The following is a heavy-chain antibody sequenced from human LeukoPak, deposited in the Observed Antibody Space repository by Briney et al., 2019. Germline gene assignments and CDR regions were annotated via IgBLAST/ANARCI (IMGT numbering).Heavy chain of an antibody. V-gene: IGHV3-64*02. CDR3: ARAFGAENFDY. D-gene: IGHD1-26*01. CDR2: ISSNGGST. Sequence: PGGSLRLSCAASGFTFSSYAMHWVRQAPGKGLEYVSAISSNGGSTFYADSVKGRFTISRDNSKNTLYLQMGSLRSGDMAVYYCARAFGAENFDYWGQGTLVTVSS. CDR1: GFTFSSYA. J-gene: IGHJ4*02.